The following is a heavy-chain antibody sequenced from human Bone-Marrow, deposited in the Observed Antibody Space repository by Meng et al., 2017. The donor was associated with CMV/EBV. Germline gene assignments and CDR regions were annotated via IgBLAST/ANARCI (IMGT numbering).Heavy chain of an antibody. D-gene: IGHD6-19*01. V-gene: IGHV1-2*04. J-gene: IGHJ4*02. CDR1: VYTCPGYS. Sequence: LQSWLVGKMPGASVKFSSKVYVYTCPGYSIPWVQQPPLQGLGWMEWINPNGGGKTYPHDLRGWVTITRKTSLSTADMVRSRLRSDDTAGNICARGGEWLEGGDVDYWGQGTLVTVSS. CDR2: INPNGGGK. CDR3: ARGGEWLEGGDVDY.